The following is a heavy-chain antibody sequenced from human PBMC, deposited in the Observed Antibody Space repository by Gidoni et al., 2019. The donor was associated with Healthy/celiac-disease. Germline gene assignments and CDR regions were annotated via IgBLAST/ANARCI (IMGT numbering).Heavy chain of an antibody. Sequence: QVQLQQWGAGLLKPSETLSLTCAVYGGSFSGYYWSWNRQPPGKGLALIGEINHSGSTNYNPSLKSRVTISVDTSKNQFSLKLSSVTAADTAVYYCARGWMGATFGDYWGQGTLVTVSS. V-gene: IGHV4-34*01. D-gene: IGHD1-26*01. J-gene: IGHJ4*02. CDR1: GGSFSGYY. CDR3: ARGWMGATFGDY. CDR2: INHSGST.